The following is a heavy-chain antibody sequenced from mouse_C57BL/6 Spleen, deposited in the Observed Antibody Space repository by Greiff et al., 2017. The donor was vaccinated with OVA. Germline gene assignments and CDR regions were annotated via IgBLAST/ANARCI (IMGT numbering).Heavy chain of an antibody. CDR3: AKNMRGYYYFDY. J-gene: IGHJ2*01. D-gene: IGHD2-3*01. Sequence: VQRVESGPGLVQPSQSLSITCTVSGFSLTSYGVHWVRQSPGKGLEWLGVIWRGGSTDYNAAFMSRLSITKDNSKSQVFFKMNSLQADDTAIYYCAKNMRGYYYFDYWGQGTTLTVSS. CDR1: GFSLTSYG. V-gene: IGHV2-5*01. CDR2: IWRGGST.